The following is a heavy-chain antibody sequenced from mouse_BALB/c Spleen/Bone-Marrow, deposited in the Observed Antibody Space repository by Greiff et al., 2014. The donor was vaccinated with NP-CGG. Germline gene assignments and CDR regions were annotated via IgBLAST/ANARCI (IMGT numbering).Heavy chain of an antibody. Sequence: QVQLQQSGPELVKPGASVKMSCKASGYTFTSYYIHWVKQRPGQGLEWIGWIYPGDGSTKYNEKFKGKTTLTADKSSSTAYMLLSSLTSGDSAIYFCARQAMDYWGQGTSVTVSS. J-gene: IGHJ4*01. CDR3: ARQAMDY. CDR2: IYPGDGST. CDR1: GYTFTSYY. V-gene: IGHV1S56*01.